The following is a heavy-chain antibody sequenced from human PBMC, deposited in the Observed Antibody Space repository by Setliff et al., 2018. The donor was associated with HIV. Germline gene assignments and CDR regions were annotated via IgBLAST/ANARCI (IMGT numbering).Heavy chain of an antibody. CDR3: ARHSITLVVGVPERDDAFDI. Sequence: SETLSLTCTVSNGSIGTYYWTWIRQPPGKGLEYIGYIYFTGPTKFNPSLKSRVTMSVDTSKKQFSLKLSSVTAADTAVYYCARHSITLVVGVPERDDAFDIWGQGTMVTVSS. CDR2: IYFTGPT. CDR1: NGSIGTYY. D-gene: IGHD3-22*01. J-gene: IGHJ3*02. V-gene: IGHV4-59*01.